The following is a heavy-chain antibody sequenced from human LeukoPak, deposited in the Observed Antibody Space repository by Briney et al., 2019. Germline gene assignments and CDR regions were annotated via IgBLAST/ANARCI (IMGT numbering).Heavy chain of an antibody. V-gene: IGHV3-7*01. CDR2: IKEDESAK. CDR1: GFTFRSYW. Sequence: GGSLRLSCAASGFTFRSYWMAWVRQAPGKGLEWVANIKEDESAKHQADSVKGRLTISRDNAQNSVYLQMSSLRGEDTAVYYCARDVGGSLDYWGQGTLVTVSS. CDR3: ARDVGGSLDY. J-gene: IGHJ4*02. D-gene: IGHD1-26*01.